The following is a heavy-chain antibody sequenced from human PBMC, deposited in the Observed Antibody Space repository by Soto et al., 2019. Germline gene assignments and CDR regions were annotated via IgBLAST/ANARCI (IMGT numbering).Heavy chain of an antibody. CDR3: ARRLTSGTSYATFNI. Sequence: GESLKISCVASGFTFRTYGMNWVRQAPGKGLEWVAVIFYDGSNKYYADSVKGRFTISRNTSISTAYMELSSLRSEDTAVYYCARRLTSGTSYATFNIWGQGTMVTVSS. D-gene: IGHD1-26*01. CDR1: GFTFRTYG. J-gene: IGHJ3*02. V-gene: IGHV3-30*03. CDR2: IFYDGSNK.